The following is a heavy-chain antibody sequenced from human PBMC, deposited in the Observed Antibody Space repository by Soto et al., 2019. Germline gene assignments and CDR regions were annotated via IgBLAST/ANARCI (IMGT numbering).Heavy chain of an antibody. CDR1: GYSFTSYW. CDR3: ARGGGVGGSSTSWIEYYYYYMDV. V-gene: IGHV5-10-1*01. CDR2: IDPSDSYT. Sequence: PGESLKISCKGSGYSFTSYWISWVRQMPGKGLEWMGRIDPSDSYTNYSPSFQGHVTMTRDTSISTAYMELSRLRSDDTAVYYCARGGGVGGSSTSWIEYYYYYMDVWGKGTTVTVSS. D-gene: IGHD2-2*01. J-gene: IGHJ6*03.